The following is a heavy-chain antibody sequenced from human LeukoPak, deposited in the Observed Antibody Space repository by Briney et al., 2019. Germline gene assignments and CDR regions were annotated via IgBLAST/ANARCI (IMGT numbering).Heavy chain of an antibody. Sequence: SVKVSCKASGGTFSSYAISWVRQAPGQGLEWMGGIIPIFGTANYAQKFLGRVTITADESTSTAYMELSSLRSEDTAVYYCARAWVGFEFLEWAPHFQHWGQGTLVTVSS. D-gene: IGHD3-3*01. CDR1: GGTFSSYA. J-gene: IGHJ1*01. CDR3: ARAWVGFEFLEWAPHFQH. CDR2: IIPIFGTA. V-gene: IGHV1-69*13.